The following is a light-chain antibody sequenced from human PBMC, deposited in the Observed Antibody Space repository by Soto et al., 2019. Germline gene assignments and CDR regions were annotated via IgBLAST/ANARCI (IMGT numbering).Light chain of an antibody. CDR3: QQYYRTPLT. CDR1: QSVLSSSNNKNF. J-gene: IGKJ4*01. V-gene: IGKV4-1*01. CDR2: WAS. Sequence: DIVMTQSPDSLAVSLGERATINCKSSQSVLSSSNNKNFLAWYQQKPVQPPKLIIYWASTRESGVPDRFSGSGSGTDFSLTISSLQAEDVAVYYCQQYYRTPLTFGGGTKVEIK.